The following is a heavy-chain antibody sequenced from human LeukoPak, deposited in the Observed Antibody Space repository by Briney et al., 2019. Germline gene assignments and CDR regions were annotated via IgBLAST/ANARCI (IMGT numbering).Heavy chain of an antibody. CDR3: AREGRGIRAFDI. CDR2: ISYDGSNK. D-gene: IGHD3-10*01. CDR1: GIIFNTYA. Sequence: GGSLRLSCVASGIIFNTYAIHWVRQAPGKGLEWVAIISYDGSNKFYADSVKGRFTISRDNSKNTLYLQMNSLRAEDTAVYYCAREGRGIRAFDIWGQGTMVTVSS. J-gene: IGHJ3*02. V-gene: IGHV3-30*14.